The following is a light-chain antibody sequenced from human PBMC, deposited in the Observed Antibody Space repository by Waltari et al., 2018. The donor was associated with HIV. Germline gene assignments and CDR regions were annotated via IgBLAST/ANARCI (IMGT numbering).Light chain of an antibody. CDR1: KLWHLY. CDR2: LDD. J-gene: IGLJ3*02. Sequence: SFELPQPPSVSVSPAQTAQITCSGDKLWHLYTHWFQQRPGQSPVLVMSLDDQRPSGIPERFSGSTSGTTATLTITGTQPEDEADYFCQAWDTTAGVFGGGTKLTVL. CDR3: QAWDTTAGV. V-gene: IGLV3-1*01.